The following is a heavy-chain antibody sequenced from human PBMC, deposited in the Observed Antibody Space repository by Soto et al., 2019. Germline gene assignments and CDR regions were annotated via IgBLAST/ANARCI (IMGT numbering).Heavy chain of an antibody. Sequence: ASVKVSCKASGYSVTSYYMHWVRQAPGQGLEWMGIINPNSGSTTYAQKFQGRVTMTRDTSTSTVYMELTSLTSGDTAVYYCARADPYGDYENWFDPWGQGTLVTVSS. CDR1: GYSVTSYY. CDR3: ARADPYGDYENWFDP. CDR2: INPNSGST. V-gene: IGHV1-46*01. J-gene: IGHJ5*02. D-gene: IGHD4-17*01.